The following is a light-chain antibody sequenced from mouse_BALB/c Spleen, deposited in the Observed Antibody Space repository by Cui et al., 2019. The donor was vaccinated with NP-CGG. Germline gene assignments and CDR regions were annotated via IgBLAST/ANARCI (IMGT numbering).Light chain of an antibody. Sequence: HAVVVQESTPNTSPGETVKLTCRSSTGAVTTSNYANWVQEKPDHLFTGLIGGTNNRVPGVPARFSGSLIGDKAALTITGAQTEDEAIYFCALWYSNHWVFGGGTKLTVL. CDR1: TGAVTTSNY. CDR3: ALWYSNHWV. J-gene: IGLJ1*01. CDR2: GTN. V-gene: IGLV1*01.